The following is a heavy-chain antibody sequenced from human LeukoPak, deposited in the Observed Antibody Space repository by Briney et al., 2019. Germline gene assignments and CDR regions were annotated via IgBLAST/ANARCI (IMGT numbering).Heavy chain of an antibody. CDR2: IYHSGST. J-gene: IGHJ4*02. Sequence: SETLSLTCTVSGYSISSGYYWGWIRQPPGKGLEWIGSIYHSGSTYYNPSLKSRVTISVDTSKNQFSLKLSSVTAADTAVYYCARGVDYWGQGTLVTVSS. CDR1: GYSISSGYY. V-gene: IGHV4-38-2*02. CDR3: ARGVDY. D-gene: IGHD6-6*01.